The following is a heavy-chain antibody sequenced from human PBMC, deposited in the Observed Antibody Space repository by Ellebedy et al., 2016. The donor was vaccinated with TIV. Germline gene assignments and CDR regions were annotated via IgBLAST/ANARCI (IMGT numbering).Heavy chain of an antibody. V-gene: IGHV3-30-3*01. CDR3: ARSPDYGDYADY. J-gene: IGHJ4*02. Sequence: PGGSLRLSCAASGFTFSSYAMHWVRQAPGKGLEWVAVISYDGSNKYYADSVKGRFTISRDNSKNTLYLQMNSLRAEDTAVYYCARSPDYGDYADYWGQGTLVTVSS. D-gene: IGHD4-17*01. CDR2: ISYDGSNK. CDR1: GFTFSSYA.